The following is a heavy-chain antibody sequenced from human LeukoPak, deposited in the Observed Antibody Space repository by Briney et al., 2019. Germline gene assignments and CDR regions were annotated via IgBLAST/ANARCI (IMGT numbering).Heavy chain of an antibody. J-gene: IGHJ3*02. D-gene: IGHD3-10*01. CDR2: IWYDGSNK. V-gene: IGHV3-33*01. Sequence: PGSSLRLSCAASGFTFSSYGMHWVRQAPGKGLEWVAVIWYDGSNKYYADSVKGRFTISRDNSKNTLYLQMNSLRAEDTAVYYCARERSLTMVRDAFDIWGQGTMVTVSS. CDR3: ARERSLTMVRDAFDI. CDR1: GFTFSSYG.